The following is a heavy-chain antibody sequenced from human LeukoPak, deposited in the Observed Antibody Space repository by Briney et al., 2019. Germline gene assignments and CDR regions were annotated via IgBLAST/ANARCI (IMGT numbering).Heavy chain of an antibody. CDR2: INGDGRNI. CDR1: GFTFSSYW. J-gene: IGHJ6*02. D-gene: IGHD3-9*01. CDR3: TRDLMDYDLSTGLHHYYMDV. Sequence: GGSLRLSCVASGFTFSSYWMQWVRQDPRKGLVWVSRINGDGRNIDYADSVRGRFTISRDNAKNTLYLQVNTLRVEDTAVYYCTRDLMDYDLSTGLHHYYMDVWGQGTTVTVSS. V-gene: IGHV3-74*01.